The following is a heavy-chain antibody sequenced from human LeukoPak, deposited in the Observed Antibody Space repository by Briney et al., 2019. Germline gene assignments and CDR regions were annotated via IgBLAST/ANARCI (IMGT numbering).Heavy chain of an antibody. CDR1: GFTFSSYG. CDR2: IRYDGSNK. Sequence: GGSLRLSCAASGFTFSSYGMHWVRQAPGKGLEWVAFIRYDGSNKYYADSVKGRFTISRDNSKNTLYLQMNSLRAEDTAVYYCAKGSQYSSNWNTPNFDYWGQGTLVTVSS. D-gene: IGHD6-13*01. CDR3: AKGSQYSSNWNTPNFDY. J-gene: IGHJ4*02. V-gene: IGHV3-30*02.